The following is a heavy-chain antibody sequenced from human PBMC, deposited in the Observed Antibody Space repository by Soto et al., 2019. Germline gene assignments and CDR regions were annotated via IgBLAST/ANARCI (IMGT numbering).Heavy chain of an antibody. Sequence: QVQLVQSGAEVKKPGASVKVSCQASGYTFTNYAISWVRQAPGQGLEWMGWISASTRNTDQAQNFKGRVTMTIDTSTNSANMEMRSLRSDDTAVYYCARCYCSVGSCYACWHVDRWGRGTLVTVSS. D-gene: IGHD2-15*01. CDR2: ISASTRNT. V-gene: IGHV1-18*01. CDR1: GYTFTNYA. CDR3: ARCYCSVGSCYACWHVDR. J-gene: IGHJ2*01.